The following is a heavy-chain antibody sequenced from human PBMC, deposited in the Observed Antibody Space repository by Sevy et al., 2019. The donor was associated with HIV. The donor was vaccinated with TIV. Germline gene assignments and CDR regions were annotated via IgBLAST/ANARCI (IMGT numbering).Heavy chain of an antibody. CDR2: VSGSGGST. Sequence: GGSLRLSCAASGFTFNSYAMSWVRQAPGKGLEWVSAVSGSGGSTYYADSVKGRFTIFRDNSKNILYLQMSSLRAEDTAVYYCAKGRPQGYSSSWQAFDYWGQGALVTVSS. J-gene: IGHJ4*02. CDR3: AKGRPQGYSSSWQAFDY. V-gene: IGHV3-23*01. D-gene: IGHD6-13*01. CDR1: GFTFNSYA.